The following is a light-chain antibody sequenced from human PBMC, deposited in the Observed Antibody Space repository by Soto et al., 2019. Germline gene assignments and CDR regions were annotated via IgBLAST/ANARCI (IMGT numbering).Light chain of an antibody. CDR2: AAS. CDR1: QDISTY. CDR3: QQLNGYPLP. Sequence: DVQLTQSPSFLSASVGDRVSITCRASQDISTYLAWYQQKPGKAPKLLIYAASTLQTGVPSRFSGSGSGTEFTLTLSGLQPEDFATFFCQQLNGYPLPFGGGTKVEI. J-gene: IGKJ4*01. V-gene: IGKV1-9*01.